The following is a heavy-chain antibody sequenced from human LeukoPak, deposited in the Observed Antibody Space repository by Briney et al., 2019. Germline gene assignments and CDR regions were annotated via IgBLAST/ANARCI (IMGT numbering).Heavy chain of an antibody. CDR3: ARDRVPAAPYYYYYYGMDV. CDR1: GFTFSSYA. CDR2: ISYDGSNK. Sequence: GGSLRLSCAASGFTFSSYAMHWVRQAPGKGLEWVAVISYDGSNKYYADSVKGRFTISRDNSKNTLYPQMNSLRAEDTAVYYCARDRVPAAPYYYYYYGMDVWGQGTTVTVSS. V-gene: IGHV3-30-3*01. J-gene: IGHJ6*02. D-gene: IGHD2-2*01.